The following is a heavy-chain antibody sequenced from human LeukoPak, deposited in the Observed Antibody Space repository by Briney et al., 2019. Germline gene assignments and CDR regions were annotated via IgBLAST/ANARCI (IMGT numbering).Heavy chain of an antibody. CDR2: ISSSGSTI. V-gene: IGHV3-48*03. CDR3: ARDSSPPLPLRYFDSNGGFDY. D-gene: IGHD3-9*01. Sequence: GGSLRLSCAASGFTFSSYEMNWVRQAPGKGLEWVSYISSSGSTIYHADSVKGRFTISRDNAKNSLYLQMNSLRAGDTAVYYCARDSSPPLPLRYFDSNGGFDYWGQGTLVTVSS. J-gene: IGHJ4*02. CDR1: GFTFSSYE.